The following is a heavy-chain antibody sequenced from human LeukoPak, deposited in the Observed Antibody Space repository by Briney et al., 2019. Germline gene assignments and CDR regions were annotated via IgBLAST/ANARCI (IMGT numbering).Heavy chain of an antibody. D-gene: IGHD2-15*01. J-gene: IGHJ3*02. CDR1: GFTFSSYS. CDR2: ISSSSSYI. Sequence: PGGSLRLSCAASGFTFSSYSMNWVRQAPGKGLEWVSSISSSSSYIYYADSVKGRFTISRDNAKNSLYLQMNSLRAEDTALYYCARDAVAATPSAFDIWGQGTMVTVSS. V-gene: IGHV3-21*04. CDR3: ARDAVAATPSAFDI.